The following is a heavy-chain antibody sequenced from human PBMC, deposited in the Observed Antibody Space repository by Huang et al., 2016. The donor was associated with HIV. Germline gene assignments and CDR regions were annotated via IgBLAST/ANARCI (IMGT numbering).Heavy chain of an antibody. Sequence: EVQLVQSGAVVKKPGESLKISCKGSGYTFNGYWIGWVRQMPGKGLEWMVIIYPGDSDSTYSPSFQGQVTIPADKAISTAYLQWSGLKASDTAMYYCARQGVGDFVVEPTGLGAFDIWGQGTMVTVSS. J-gene: IGHJ3*02. CDR1: GYTFNGYW. D-gene: IGHD2-2*01. CDR3: ARQGVGDFVVEPTGLGAFDI. V-gene: IGHV5-51*01. CDR2: IYPGDSDS.